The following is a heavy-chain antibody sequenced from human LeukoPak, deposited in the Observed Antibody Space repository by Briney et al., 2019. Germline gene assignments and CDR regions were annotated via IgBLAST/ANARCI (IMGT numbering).Heavy chain of an antibody. D-gene: IGHD3-16*02. CDR1: GGSFSGYY. CDR2: INHSGST. V-gene: IGHV4-34*01. Sequence: PSETLSLTCAVYGGSFSGYYWSWIRQPPGKGLECIGEINHSGSTNYNPSLKSRVAISVDTSKNQFSLKMSSVNVEVTAVYYCARTPTYYDYIWGSYRVDAFDIWGQGTMVTVSS. CDR3: ARTPTYYDYIWGSYRVDAFDI. J-gene: IGHJ3*02.